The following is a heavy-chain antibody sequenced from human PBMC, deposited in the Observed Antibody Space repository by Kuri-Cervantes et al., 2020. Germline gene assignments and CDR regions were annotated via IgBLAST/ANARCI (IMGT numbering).Heavy chain of an antibody. D-gene: IGHD2/OR15-2a*01. V-gene: IGHV3-30*03. Sequence: GESLKISCAASGFTFRNFAMHWVRQAPGKGLEWVAVISYDGSDKNYADSVKGRFTISRDNSKNTLYLQMNSLRAEDTAVYYCARDPNIHGYYYGMDVWGQGTTVTVSS. CDR2: ISYDGSDK. CDR3: ARDPNIHGYYYGMDV. J-gene: IGHJ6*02. CDR1: GFTFRNFA.